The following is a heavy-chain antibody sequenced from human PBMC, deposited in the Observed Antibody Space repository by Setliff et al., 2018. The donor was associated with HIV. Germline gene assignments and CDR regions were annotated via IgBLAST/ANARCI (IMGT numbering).Heavy chain of an antibody. D-gene: IGHD3-22*01. CDR2: LDPQDGKI. Sequence: ASVKVSCKVSGYSLIELSMHWVRQPRGKGLEWMGGLDPQDGKIKYAQNFQGRVTMTEDTSTDTAYMELSSLRSEDTAIYYCARGTDKFSHGYFPPIDPWGQGTLVTVSS. CDR3: ARGTDKFSHGYFPPIDP. CDR1: GYSLIELS. V-gene: IGHV1-24*01. J-gene: IGHJ5*02.